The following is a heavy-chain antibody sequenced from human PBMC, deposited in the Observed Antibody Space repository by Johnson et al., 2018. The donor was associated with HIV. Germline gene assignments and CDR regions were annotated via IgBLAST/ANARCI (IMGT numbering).Heavy chain of an antibody. J-gene: IGHJ3*02. CDR3: AREFNIAAAGLWDTFDI. V-gene: IGHV3-23*04. D-gene: IGHD6-13*01. CDR2: ISGSGENS. CDR1: GVKSRNSA. Sequence: VQLVESGGGVVRPGGSLRLSCAASGVKSRNSAMSWVRQAPGKGLAWVSVISGSGENSYYADSVRGRLTISRDNSKNTLYLQMNSLRAEDTAVYYCAREFNIAAAGLWDTFDIWGHGTMVTVSS.